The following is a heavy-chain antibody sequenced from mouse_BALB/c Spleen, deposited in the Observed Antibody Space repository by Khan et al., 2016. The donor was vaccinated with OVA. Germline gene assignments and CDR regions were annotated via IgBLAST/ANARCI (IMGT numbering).Heavy chain of an antibody. V-gene: IGHV3-2*02. CDR1: GYSITSDFA. Sequence: EVQLQESGPGLVKPSQSLSLTCTVTGYSITSDFAWNWVRQFPGNKLEWMGYISFSGSTSYDPSLQSRLSITRDTSKNQFFLQLSSVTTEDTATYYCTRSVYYAYAYAMDYWGQGTSVTVSS. CDR3: TRSVYYAYAYAMDY. J-gene: IGHJ4*01. D-gene: IGHD2-2*01. CDR2: ISFSGST.